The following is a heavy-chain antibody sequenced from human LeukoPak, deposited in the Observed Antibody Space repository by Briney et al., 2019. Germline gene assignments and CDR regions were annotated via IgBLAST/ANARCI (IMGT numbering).Heavy chain of an antibody. CDR2: IYPDDSDT. Sequence: GESLKISCKSSGYSFTNYWIGWVRQMPGKGLEWMGIIYPDDSDTRYSPSFQGQVTISVDKSISTAYLHWSSLKASDTAMYYCAKLGAYSSSWYGFVDYWGQGTLVTVSS. V-gene: IGHV5-51*01. CDR3: AKLGAYSSSWYGFVDY. J-gene: IGHJ4*02. CDR1: GYSFTNYW. D-gene: IGHD6-13*01.